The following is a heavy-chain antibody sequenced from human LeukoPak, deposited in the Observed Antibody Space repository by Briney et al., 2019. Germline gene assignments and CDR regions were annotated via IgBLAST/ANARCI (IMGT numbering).Heavy chain of an antibody. D-gene: IGHD6-19*01. J-gene: IGHJ3*02. V-gene: IGHV3-74*03. CDR1: AFTISSNW. CDR3: AREGSAWSDAFDI. CDR2: TNSAGRST. Sequence: WGSLSCNGAASAFTISSNWMHRHPQAQGKGRMWVSRTNSAGRSTTYEDPVRGSITTSTDTATNNLELQMNRLRAEDTAVYYCAREGSAWSDAFDIWGQGTMVTVSS.